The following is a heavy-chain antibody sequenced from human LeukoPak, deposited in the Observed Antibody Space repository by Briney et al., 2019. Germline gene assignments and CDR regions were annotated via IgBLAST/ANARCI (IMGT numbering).Heavy chain of an antibody. J-gene: IGHJ5*02. V-gene: IGHV4-4*07. D-gene: IGHD6-19*01. CDR2: IYTSGST. CDR3: ARKPRIAVAGVGWFDP. CDR1: GGSISSYY. Sequence: SETLSLTCTVSGGSISSYYWSWIRQPAGKGLEWIGRIYTSGSTNYNPSLKSRVTMSVDTSKNQFSLKLSSVTAADTAVYYCARKPRIAVAGVGWFDPWGQGTLVTVSS.